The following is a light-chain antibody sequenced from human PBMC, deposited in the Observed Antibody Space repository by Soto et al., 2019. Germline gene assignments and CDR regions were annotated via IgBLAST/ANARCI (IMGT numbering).Light chain of an antibody. Sequence: QSLLTQPPSVSAAPGHKVTISCSGSSSNIGGNSVSWYQQLPGTAPKLLIYDDNKRPSGIPDRFSGSKSGTSATLGITGFQTGDEVDYYCGSWDSSLSTKGVGKGTKVTVL. CDR2: DDN. J-gene: IGLJ1*01. V-gene: IGLV1-51*01. CDR3: GSWDSSLSTKG. CDR1: SSNIGGNS.